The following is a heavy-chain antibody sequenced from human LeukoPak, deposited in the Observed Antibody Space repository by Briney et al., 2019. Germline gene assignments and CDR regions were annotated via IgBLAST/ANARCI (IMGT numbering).Heavy chain of an antibody. D-gene: IGHD3-22*01. Sequence: SETLSLTCIVSGGSISSYYWSWIRQPPGKGLEWIGYISDSGSTNYNPSLKSRVTISVDTSKNQFSLKLSSVTAADTAVYYCATPLDYYDRSDSHQGGDWGQGTLVTVSS. CDR2: ISDSGST. J-gene: IGHJ4*02. CDR1: GGSISSYY. CDR3: ATPLDYYDRSDSHQGGD. V-gene: IGHV4-59*01.